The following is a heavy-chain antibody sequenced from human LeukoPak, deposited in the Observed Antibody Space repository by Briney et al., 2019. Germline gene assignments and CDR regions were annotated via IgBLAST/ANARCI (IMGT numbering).Heavy chain of an antibody. CDR1: GYSFTSYW. J-gene: IGHJ4*02. CDR3: ARGDYDFWSGYYQPPDY. V-gene: IGHV5-51*01. CDR2: IYPGDSDT. D-gene: IGHD3-3*01. Sequence: GESLKISCMGSGYSFTSYWIAWVRQMPGKGPEWMGIIYPGDSDTRYGPSFQGQVTISADRSISTAYLQWSSPKASDTAVYYCARGDYDFWSGYYQPPDYWGQGTLVTVSS.